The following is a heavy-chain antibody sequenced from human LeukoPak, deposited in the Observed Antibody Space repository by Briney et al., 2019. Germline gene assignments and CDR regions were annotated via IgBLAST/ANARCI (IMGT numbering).Heavy chain of an antibody. V-gene: IGHV3-15*01. CDR1: GFTFNTAW. Sequence: GGSLRLSCAASGFTFNTAWMSWFRQVPGKGLERVGRIKSKSDGGTAEYTAPVKGRFIISRDDSKNTLYLQMNSLKTEDTAVYYCTIGSIFGVVTHAEDYWGQGTLVTVSS. D-gene: IGHD3-3*01. CDR3: TIGSIFGVVTHAEDY. J-gene: IGHJ4*02. CDR2: IKSKSDGGTA.